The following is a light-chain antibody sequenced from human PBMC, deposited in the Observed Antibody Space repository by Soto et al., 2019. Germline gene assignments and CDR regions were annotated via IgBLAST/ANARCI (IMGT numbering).Light chain of an antibody. Sequence: DIHMTQSPSSLSASVGDRVTITCRASQAMSNYLAWYQQKPGKVPKLLIYAASSLQSGVPSRFNGSGSGTHFTLTISSLQPEDVATYHCQKYNGALWAFGQGTKVEIK. J-gene: IGKJ1*01. CDR1: QAMSNY. CDR3: QKYNGALWA. CDR2: AAS. V-gene: IGKV1-27*01.